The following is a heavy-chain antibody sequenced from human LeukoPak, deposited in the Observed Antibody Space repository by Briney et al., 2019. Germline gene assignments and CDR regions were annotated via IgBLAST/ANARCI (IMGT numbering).Heavy chain of an antibody. Sequence: GGSRGFSGEALGFTFSNYWRGWVGQAQGKGLRWVATIKQDGSEKRYVDPVKGRFTISRDNAKNSLYLQMNSLRAEDTAVYYCARAPATNEWRCMDYWGQGTLVTVSS. CDR1: GFTFSNYW. J-gene: IGHJ4*02. CDR2: IKQDGSEK. CDR3: ARAPATNEWRCMDY. V-gene: IGHV3-7*01. D-gene: IGHD2-8*02.